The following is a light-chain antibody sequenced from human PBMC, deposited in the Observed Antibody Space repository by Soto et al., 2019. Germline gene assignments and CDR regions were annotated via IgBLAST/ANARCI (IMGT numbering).Light chain of an antibody. CDR2: DAS. J-gene: IGKJ4*01. Sequence: EIVLTQSPGTLSLSPGERATLSCRASQSVRNNYLAWYQQKPGQAPRFLIYDASSRATGIPDRFSGSGSVTDFTLTISGLEPEDFAVYYCQQYGRSPLTFGGGTKVEVK. V-gene: IGKV3-20*01. CDR1: QSVRNNY. CDR3: QQYGRSPLT.